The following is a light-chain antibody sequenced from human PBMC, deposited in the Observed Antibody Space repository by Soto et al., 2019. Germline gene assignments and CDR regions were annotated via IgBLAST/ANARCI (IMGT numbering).Light chain of an antibody. V-gene: IGKV1-5*03. CDR3: QQYNSYPWT. CDR2: GAS. Sequence: DIPMTQSPSTLSASVGDRVTITCRASQNIDRWLAWYQQKPGKAPNLLIYGASSLESGVPSRFSGSGSGTEFTLTISSLRPDDFATYYCQQYNSYPWTFGQGTKVELK. CDR1: QNIDRW. J-gene: IGKJ1*01.